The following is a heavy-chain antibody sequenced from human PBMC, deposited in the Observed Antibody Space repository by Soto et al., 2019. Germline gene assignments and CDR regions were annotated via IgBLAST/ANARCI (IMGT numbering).Heavy chain of an antibody. V-gene: IGHV4-59*01. CDR1: GVSISSYF. J-gene: IGHJ4*02. CDR2: TYHRGST. D-gene: IGHD3-16*02. Sequence: SETLSLTCSVSGVSISSYFWSWIRQAPGGGLEWIGYTYHRGSTNYSPSLKSRVAISLDTSENQFSLKVNSVTAADTAVYYCARIGGYHGPLDYWGQGTPVTVSS. CDR3: ARIGGYHGPLDY.